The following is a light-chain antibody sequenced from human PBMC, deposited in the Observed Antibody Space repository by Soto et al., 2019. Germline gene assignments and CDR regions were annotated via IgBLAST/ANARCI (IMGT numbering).Light chain of an antibody. Sequence: QSALTQPASVSGSPGQAITISCTGTSSDVGGYKYVSWYQQHPDIAPKLLIFEVSNRPSGISSRFSGSKSGNTASLTISGLQAEDEADYYCSSYTSKSSLIFGGGTKLTVL. CDR3: SSYTSKSSLI. CDR2: EVS. J-gene: IGLJ2*01. CDR1: SSDVGGYKY. V-gene: IGLV2-14*01.